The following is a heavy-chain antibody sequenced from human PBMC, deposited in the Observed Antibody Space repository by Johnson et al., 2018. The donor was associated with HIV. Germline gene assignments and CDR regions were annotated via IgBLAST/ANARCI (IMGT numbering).Heavy chain of an antibody. Sequence: QVQLVESGGGVVQPGRSLRLSCAASGFSFSSYAMHWVRQAPGKGLEWVTVISYDGGLKYYADSVKGRFTISRDNSNNTLYLQMNSLRAEDTAVYYCAKGGGSSWSDAFDSWGQGTMVTVSS. V-gene: IGHV3-30*04. J-gene: IGHJ3*02. CDR1: GFSFSSYA. CDR2: ISYDGGLK. CDR3: AKGGGSSWSDAFDS. D-gene: IGHD6-13*01.